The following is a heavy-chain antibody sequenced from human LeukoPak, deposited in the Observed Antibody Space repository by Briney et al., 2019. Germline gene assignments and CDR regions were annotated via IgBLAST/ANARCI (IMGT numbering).Heavy chain of an antibody. V-gene: IGHV3-21*04. Sequence: GGSLRLSCAASGFTFSSYSMNWVRQAPGKGLEWVSSISSSSSYIYYADSVKGRFTISRDNAKNSLYLQMNSLRVEDTAVYYCAKGGEDILTGPDYWGQGTLVTVSS. CDR1: GFTFSSYS. D-gene: IGHD3-9*01. J-gene: IGHJ4*02. CDR2: ISSSSSYI. CDR3: AKGGEDILTGPDY.